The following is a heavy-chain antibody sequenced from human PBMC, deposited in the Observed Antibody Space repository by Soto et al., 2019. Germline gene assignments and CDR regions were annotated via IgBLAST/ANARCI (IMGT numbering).Heavy chain of an antibody. V-gene: IGHV3-73*02. J-gene: IGHJ4*02. CDR1: GFTFSGSA. CDR3: TSLPMTTLTKGDY. CDR2: IRNKANSYAT. D-gene: IGHD4-17*01. Sequence: EVQLVESGGGLVQPGGSLKLSCTASGFTFSGSAMHWVRQASGKGLEWVGRIRNKANSYATAYAASVNGRFIISRDDSKNTAYLQMNSLKTEDTAVYYCTSLPMTTLTKGDYCGQGTLVTVSS.